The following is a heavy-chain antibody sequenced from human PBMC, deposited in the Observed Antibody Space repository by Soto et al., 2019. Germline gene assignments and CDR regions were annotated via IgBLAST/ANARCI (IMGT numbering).Heavy chain of an antibody. V-gene: IGHV3-15*01. J-gene: IGHJ4*02. Sequence: LRLSCAASGFTFSNAWMSWVRQAPGKGLEWVGRIKSKTDGGTTDYAAPVKGRFTISRDDSKNTLYLQMNSLKTEDTAVYYCTTGPTYYYDSSGSSFFDGIFDYWGQGTLVTVSS. CDR2: IKSKTDGGTT. CDR1: GFTFSNAW. CDR3: TTGPTYYYDSSGSSFFDGIFDY. D-gene: IGHD3-22*01.